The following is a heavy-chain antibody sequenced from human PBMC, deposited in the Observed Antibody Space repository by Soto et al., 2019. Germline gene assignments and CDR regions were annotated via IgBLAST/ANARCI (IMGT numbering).Heavy chain of an antibody. D-gene: IGHD6-25*01. J-gene: IGHJ4*02. Sequence: EVQLVESGGGLIQPGGSLRLSCAVSGFTVSNNYMSWVRQAPGKGLEGVSVIYSGGYTAYGDSVKGRFTISRDNSKNTLFLQPNGLGPAAARVYYGATQRGGGGYWGQGTLVTVSS. CDR1: GFTVSNNY. CDR2: IYSGGYT. V-gene: IGHV3-53*01. CDR3: ATQRGGGGY.